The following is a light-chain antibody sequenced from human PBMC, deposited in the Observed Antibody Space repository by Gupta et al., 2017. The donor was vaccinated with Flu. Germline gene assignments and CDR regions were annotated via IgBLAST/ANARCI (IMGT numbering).Light chain of an antibody. Sequence: QSVLAEPPSASGTPGKRVTISCSGSTSNIGTNSVQWYQQVPGTSPKPLIYGSYQRPSGVPDRFAGSKSGPSASLAISGLQSEDEADYYCAAWDDSLNGHYVFGTGTKVTVL. CDR2: GSY. CDR1: TSNIGTNS. CDR3: AAWDDSLNGHYV. J-gene: IGLJ1*01. V-gene: IGLV1-44*01.